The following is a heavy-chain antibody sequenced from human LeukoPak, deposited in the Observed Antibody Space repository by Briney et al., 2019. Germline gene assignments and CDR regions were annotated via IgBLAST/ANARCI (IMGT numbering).Heavy chain of an antibody. CDR2: INHSGST. CDR1: GGSFSGYY. Sequence: SETLSLTCAVYGGSFSGYYWSWIRQPPGKGLEWIGEINHSGSTNYNPSLKSRVTISVDTSKNQFSLKLSSVTAADTAVYYCARGSEDPPIVGATTYNYWGQGTLVTVCS. J-gene: IGHJ4*02. D-gene: IGHD1-26*01. V-gene: IGHV4-34*01. CDR3: ARGSEDPPIVGATTYNY.